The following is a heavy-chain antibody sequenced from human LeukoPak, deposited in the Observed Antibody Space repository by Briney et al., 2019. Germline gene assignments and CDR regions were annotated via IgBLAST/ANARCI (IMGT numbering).Heavy chain of an antibody. V-gene: IGHV4-59*01. J-gene: IGHJ4*02. Sequence: SETLSLTCTVSGGSIGGYFWSWVRQSPGKGLEWIAYISYSGSTNYNPSLQSRVTISLDTSKNQFSLRVNSVTAADTAVYYCARGSVYFDSWGQGTLVTVSS. CDR1: GGSIGGYF. CDR2: ISYSGST. CDR3: ARGSVYFDS.